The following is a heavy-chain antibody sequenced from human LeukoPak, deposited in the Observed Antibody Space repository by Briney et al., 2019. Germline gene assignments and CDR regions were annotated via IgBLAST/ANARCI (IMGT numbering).Heavy chain of an antibody. D-gene: IGHD3-22*01. CDR3: ARDRKRGDSSGSPLD. CDR2: ISYDGSNK. J-gene: IGHJ4*02. Sequence: PGGSLRLSCAASGFTFSSYAMHWVRQAPGKGLEWVAVISYDGSNKYYADSVKGRFTISRDNSKNTLYLQMNSLRAEDTAVYYCARDRKRGDSSGSPLDWGQGTLVTVSS. CDR1: GFTFSSYA. V-gene: IGHV3-30-3*01.